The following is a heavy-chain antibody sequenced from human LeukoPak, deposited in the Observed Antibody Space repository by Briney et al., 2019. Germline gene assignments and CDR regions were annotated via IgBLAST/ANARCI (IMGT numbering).Heavy chain of an antibody. CDR3: AIDSVHFDWLFAFDY. J-gene: IGHJ4*02. CDR2: ISYEGSNK. V-gene: IGHV3-30*04. Sequence: GGSLRLSPVHSLYTLCIYAIHCVRQAPGKGREGGVVISYEGSNKYYTDSVKGGFTISRDNSKNTLYLQKNTLRDEDTAVYYCAIDSVHFDWLFAFDYWGQGTLGTVSS. D-gene: IGHD3-9*01. CDR1: LYTLCIYA.